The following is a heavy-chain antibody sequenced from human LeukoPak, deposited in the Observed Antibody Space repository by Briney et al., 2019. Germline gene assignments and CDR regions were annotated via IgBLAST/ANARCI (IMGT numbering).Heavy chain of an antibody. V-gene: IGHV4-34*01. CDR1: GGSFSGYY. CDR2: INHSGST. Sequence: PSETLSLTCAVYGGSFSGYYWSWIRQPPGKGLEWIGEINHSGSTNYNPSLKSRVTISVDTSKNQFSLKLSSVTAADTAVYYCARDSSPYYYYGMDVWGQGTTVTVSS. J-gene: IGHJ6*02. CDR3: ARDSSPYYYYGMDV. D-gene: IGHD2/OR15-2a*01.